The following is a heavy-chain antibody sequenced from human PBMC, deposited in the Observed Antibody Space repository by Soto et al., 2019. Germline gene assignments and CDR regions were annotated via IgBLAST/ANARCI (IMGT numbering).Heavy chain of an antibody. Sequence: EVQLVESGGGLVHPGGSLKLSCAASGFPFNGSAMHWVRQASGEGLEWVGRIRSKPNNYATAYAASLKGRFTISRDDSKNTAYLQMNSLKTEDTAVYYCAGDFYYNMDVWGQGTTVTVSS. V-gene: IGHV3-73*02. CDR1: GFPFNGSA. CDR3: AGDFYYNMDV. CDR2: IRSKPNNYAT. J-gene: IGHJ6*02.